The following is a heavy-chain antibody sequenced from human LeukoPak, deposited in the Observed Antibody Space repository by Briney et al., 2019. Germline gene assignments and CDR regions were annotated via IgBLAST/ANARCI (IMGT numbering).Heavy chain of an antibody. V-gene: IGHV1-18*01. D-gene: IGHD6-13*01. CDR3: ARELDSRRDLYFDY. CDR2: ISAYSGNT. J-gene: IGHJ4*02. CDR1: GYTFTSYG. Sequence: ASVKVSCKASGYTFTSYGISWVRQAPGQGLEWMGWISAYSGNTNYAQKLQGRVTMTTDTSTSTAYMELRSLRSDDTAVYYCARELDSRRDLYFDYWGQGTLVTVSS.